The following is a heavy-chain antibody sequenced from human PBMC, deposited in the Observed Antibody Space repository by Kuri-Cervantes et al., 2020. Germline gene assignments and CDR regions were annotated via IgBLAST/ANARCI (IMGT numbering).Heavy chain of an antibody. D-gene: IGHD6-6*01. CDR2: IYTSGDS. V-gene: IGHV4-61*09. CDR1: GDSISSGVYY. J-gene: IGHJ6*02. Sequence: LRLSCTVSGDSISSGVYYWSWIRQPAGKGLEWIGHIYTSGDSNYNPSLRSRVTISVDTSKNQFSLKLSSVTAADTAVYYCARDSSSYYYYGMDVWGQGTTVTVSS. CDR3: ARDSSSYYYYGMDV.